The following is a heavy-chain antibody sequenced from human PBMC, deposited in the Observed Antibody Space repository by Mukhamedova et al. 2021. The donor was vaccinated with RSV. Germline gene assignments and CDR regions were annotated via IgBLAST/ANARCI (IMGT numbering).Heavy chain of an antibody. D-gene: IGHD5-24*01. CDR2: IYHTGRT. CDR3: AAYREGYNYVEYFQH. V-gene: IGHV4-38-2*01. Sequence: ISSGYYWGWIRQPPGKGLEWIGSIYHTGRTYYSPSLKSRVTISLDMSKNQFSLSQNSVTAADTAVYYCAAYREGYNYVEYFQHWG. J-gene: IGHJ1*01. CDR1: ISSGYY.